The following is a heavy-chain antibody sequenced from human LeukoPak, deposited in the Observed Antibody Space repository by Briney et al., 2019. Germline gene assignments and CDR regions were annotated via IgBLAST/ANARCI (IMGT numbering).Heavy chain of an antibody. J-gene: IGHJ3*01. CDR2: ISYDGSNK. CDR1: GFTFSSYA. V-gene: IGHV3-30-3*01. Sequence: GRSLRLSCAASGFTFSSYAMHWVRQAPGKGLEWVAVISYDGSNKYYADSVKGRFTISRDNSKNTLYLQMNSLRAEDTAIYYCVKELDYYGSTEEYYGGVDAFDFWGQGTMVTVSS. D-gene: IGHD3-22*01. CDR3: VKELDYYGSTEEYYGGVDAFDF.